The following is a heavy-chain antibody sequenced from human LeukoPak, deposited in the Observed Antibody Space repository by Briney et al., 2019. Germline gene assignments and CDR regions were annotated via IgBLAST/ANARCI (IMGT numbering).Heavy chain of an antibody. CDR1: GSSISSSSYY. CDR3: ARGVVLLWFGELSGYFDY. V-gene: IGHV4-61*05. CDR2: IYYSGST. Sequence: SETLSLTCTVSGSSISSSSYYWGWIRQPPGKGLEWIGYIYYSGSTNYNPSLKSRVTISVDTSKNQFSLKLSSVTAADTAVYYCARGVVLLWFGELSGYFDYWGQGTLVTVSS. J-gene: IGHJ4*02. D-gene: IGHD3-10*01.